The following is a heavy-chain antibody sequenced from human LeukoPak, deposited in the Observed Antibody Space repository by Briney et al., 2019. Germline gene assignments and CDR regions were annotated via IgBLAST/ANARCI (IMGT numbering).Heavy chain of an antibody. J-gene: IGHJ4*02. D-gene: IGHD6-19*01. CDR3: ARDIAAVAGTLGY. CDR1: GGSISSYY. Sequence: SETLSLTCTVSGGSISSYYWSWIRQSPGKGLECIGYIHYTGSTNYNPSLKSRVTISVDKSKNQFSLKLSSVTAADTAVYYCARDIAAVAGTLGYWGQGTLVTVSS. V-gene: IGHV4-59*12. CDR2: IHYTGST.